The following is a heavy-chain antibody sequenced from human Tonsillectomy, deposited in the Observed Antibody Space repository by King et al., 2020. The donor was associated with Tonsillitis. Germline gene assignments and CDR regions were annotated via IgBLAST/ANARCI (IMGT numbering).Heavy chain of an antibody. CDR1: GYIFIGYY. D-gene: IGHD2-21*01. CDR3: AREKPYSFDY. Sequence: QLVQSGAEVKKPGASMRVSCKASGYIFIGYYMHWVRQAPEQGLEWMGGINPKTGDTEFAEKFQGRVTMTRDTSLNTAYMELSRLTSDDTAIYYCAREKPYSFDYWGQGTLVTVSS. V-gene: IGHV1-2*02. J-gene: IGHJ4*02. CDR2: INPKTGDT.